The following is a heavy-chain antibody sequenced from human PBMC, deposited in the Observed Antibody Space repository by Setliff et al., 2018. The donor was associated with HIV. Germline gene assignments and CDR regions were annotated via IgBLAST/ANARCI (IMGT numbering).Heavy chain of an antibody. CDR3: ARGQLRYLANDYYFDH. CDR1: DQLISSGNY. D-gene: IGHD3-9*01. CDR2: VYDSGNT. Sequence: SETLSLTCAIPDQLISSGNYWGWIRQPPGRGLEWIGSVYDSGNTYYKPALESRAAISLDTSMNQFSLKLSSVTAADTAVYYCARGQLRYLANDYYFDHWGQGTLVTVSS. J-gene: IGHJ4*02. V-gene: IGHV4-38-2*01.